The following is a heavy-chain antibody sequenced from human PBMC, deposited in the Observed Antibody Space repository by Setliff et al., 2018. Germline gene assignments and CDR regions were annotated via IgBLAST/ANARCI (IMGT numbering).Heavy chain of an antibody. CDR3: ARQGDYDRVDP. CDR2: IYPGDSDT. Sequence: GESLKISCKASGYSFTTSWIAWVRQKPGKGLEWMGIIYPGDSDTQYSPSFQGHISISVDKSISTAYLQWNSLKASDTAMYYCARQGDYDRVDPWGQGTLVTVSS. CDR1: GYSFTTSW. V-gene: IGHV5-51*01. D-gene: IGHD3-22*01. J-gene: IGHJ5*02.